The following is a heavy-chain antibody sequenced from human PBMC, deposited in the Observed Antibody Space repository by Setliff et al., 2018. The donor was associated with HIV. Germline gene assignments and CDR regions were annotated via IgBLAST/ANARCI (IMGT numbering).Heavy chain of an antibody. D-gene: IGHD6-19*01. Sequence: LSCAASGFTFMNYEMSWVRQAPGKGLEWVSKISASGITTDYADSVKGRFTISRDNSKNTLFLQMNSLRPEDTALYYCAREGQWLDMGDAFDIWGQGTMVTVSS. CDR2: ISASGITT. CDR1: GFTFMNYE. J-gene: IGHJ3*02. V-gene: IGHV3-23*01. CDR3: AREGQWLDMGDAFDI.